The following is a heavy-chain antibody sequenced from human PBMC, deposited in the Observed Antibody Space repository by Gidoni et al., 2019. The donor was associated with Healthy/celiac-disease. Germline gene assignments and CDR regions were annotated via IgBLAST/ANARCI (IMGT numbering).Heavy chain of an antibody. CDR2: IKQDGSEK. CDR1: GFPFCSYW. D-gene: IGHD2-2*01. J-gene: IGHJ4*02. CDR3: ARVRRVVPTYYFDY. V-gene: IGHV3-7*03. Sequence: EVQLVESGGGFVQPGGALRLSRAASGFPFCSYWMSWVRQAPGKGLEWVANIKQDGSEKYYVDSVKGRFTISRDNAKNSLYLQMNSLRAEDTAVYYCARVRRVVPTYYFDYWGQGTLVTVSS.